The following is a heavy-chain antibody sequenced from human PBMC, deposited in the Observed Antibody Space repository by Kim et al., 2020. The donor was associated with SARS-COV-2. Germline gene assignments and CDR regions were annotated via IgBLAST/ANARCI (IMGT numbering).Heavy chain of an antibody. V-gene: IGHV4-39*01. J-gene: IGHJ2*01. CDR1: GGSISSSSYY. D-gene: IGHD6-19*01. Sequence: SETLSLTCTVSGGSISSSSYYWGWIRQPPGKGLEWIGSIYYSGSTYYNPSLKSRVTISVDTSKNQFSLKLSSVTAADTAVYYCARPRIAVAGKSFDYWYFDLWGRGTLVTVSS. CDR2: IYYSGST. CDR3: ARPRIAVAGKSFDYWYFDL.